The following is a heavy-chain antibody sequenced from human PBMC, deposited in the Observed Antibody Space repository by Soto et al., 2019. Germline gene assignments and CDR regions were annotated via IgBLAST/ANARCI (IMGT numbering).Heavy chain of an antibody. CDR3: ARVVVVAAQVPYFDY. J-gene: IGHJ4*02. V-gene: IGHV4-59*08. D-gene: IGHD2-15*01. CDR1: GGSISSYY. CDR2: IYYSGST. Sequence: PSETLSLTCTVSGGSISSYYWSWIRQPPGKGLEWIGYIYYSGSTNYNPSLKSRVTISVDTSKSQFSLKLSSVTAADTAVYYCARVVVVAAQVPYFDYWGQGTLVTVSS.